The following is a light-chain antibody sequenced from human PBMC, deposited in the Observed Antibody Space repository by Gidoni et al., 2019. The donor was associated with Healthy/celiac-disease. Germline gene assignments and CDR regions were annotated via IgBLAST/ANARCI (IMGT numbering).Light chain of an antibody. J-gene: IGLJ2*01. V-gene: IGLV2-14*01. Sequence: QSALTQPASVSGSPGQSITISCTGTSSDVGGYNYVSWYQHHPGKAPKFMIYEVSNRPSGVSNRFSASKSGNTASLTISGLQAEDEADYYCSSYTSSSTPVFGGGTKLTVL. CDR1: SSDVGGYNY. CDR2: EVS. CDR3: SSYTSSSTPV.